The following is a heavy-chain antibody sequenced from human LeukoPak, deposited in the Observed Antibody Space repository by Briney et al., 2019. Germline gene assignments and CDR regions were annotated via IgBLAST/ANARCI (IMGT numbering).Heavy chain of an antibody. D-gene: IGHD1-1*01. V-gene: IGHV4-34*01. CDR2: INHSGST. CDR1: GGSFSGYY. J-gene: IGHJ6*02. Sequence: SETLSLACAVYGGSFSGYYWSWIRQPPGKGLEWIGEINHSGSTNYNPSLKSRVTISVDTSKNQFSLKLSSVTAADTAVYYCARATTYGMDVWGQGTTVTVSS. CDR3: ARATTYGMDV.